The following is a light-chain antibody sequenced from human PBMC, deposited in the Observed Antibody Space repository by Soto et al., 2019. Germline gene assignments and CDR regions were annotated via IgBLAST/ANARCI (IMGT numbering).Light chain of an antibody. J-gene: IGKJ4*01. V-gene: IGKV3-11*01. Sequence: EIVLTQSPVTLSLSPGERATLSCMASQSVSTYLAWYQQKPGRAPRLLIYDASSRATGIPARFSGSGSGTDFTLTISSLEPEDFAVYYCQQRSNWPSTFGGGTKVEIK. CDR1: QSVSTY. CDR2: DAS. CDR3: QQRSNWPST.